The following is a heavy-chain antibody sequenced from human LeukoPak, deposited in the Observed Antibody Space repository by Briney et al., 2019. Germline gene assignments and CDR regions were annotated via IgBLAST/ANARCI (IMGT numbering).Heavy chain of an antibody. CDR2: INPKSGGT. Sequence: GASVKVSCKASGYTFIDYDMHWVRQAPGQGPEWMGWINPKSGGTKYAQKFQGRVTMTRDTSISTVYLELSRLTSDATAIYYCARETIELWDYWGQGTLVTVSS. D-gene: IGHD3-9*01. CDR3: ARETIELWDY. CDR1: GYTFIDYD. J-gene: IGHJ4*02. V-gene: IGHV1-2*02.